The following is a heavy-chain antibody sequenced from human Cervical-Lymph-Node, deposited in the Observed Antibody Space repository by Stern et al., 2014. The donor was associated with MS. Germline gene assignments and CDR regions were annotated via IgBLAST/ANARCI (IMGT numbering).Heavy chain of an antibody. J-gene: IGHJ4*02. Sequence: VQLVESGAEVKKPGSLVRVSCKASGGTFSTHVISWIRQAPGQGLEWMGGISPMFGRARYAHKFQGRLKITADESTTTAHMEFSSLTSEDVAVYYCAKERGDSFDFATWGQGTLVTVSS. D-gene: IGHD2-21*02. CDR2: ISPMFGRA. CDR3: AKERGDSFDFAT. CDR1: GGTFSTHV. V-gene: IGHV1-69*01.